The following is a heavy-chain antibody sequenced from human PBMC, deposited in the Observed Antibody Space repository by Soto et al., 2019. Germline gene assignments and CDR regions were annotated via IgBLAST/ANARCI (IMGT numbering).Heavy chain of an antibody. CDR1: GFSLTSNDLG. D-gene: IGHD6-6*01. CDR2: IYWDDDK. Sequence: SCPTLVNPTQTLTLTCTFSGFSLTSNDLGVGWIRQPPGKALEWLALIYWDDDKRYSPSLKSRLTITKDTSKNQVVLRMTNMDPVDTATYYCAHSRYSRSSFDYWGQGTLVTVSS. CDR3: AHSRYSRSSFDY. V-gene: IGHV2-5*02. J-gene: IGHJ4*02.